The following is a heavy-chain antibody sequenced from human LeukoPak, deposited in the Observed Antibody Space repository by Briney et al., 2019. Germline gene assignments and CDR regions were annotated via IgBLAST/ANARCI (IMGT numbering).Heavy chain of an antibody. J-gene: IGHJ5*02. CDR1: GYDFTTYC. D-gene: IGHD6-19*01. CDR2: INTDNGKT. CDR3: PRDHLPVAGMDWFAP. Sequence: ASVKVSCKTSGYDFTTYCIHWVRPAPGQRLEWMGWINTDNGKTKYSQKFQGRVTITRDTSASTAYMELRRLRSQDTAVYDYPRDHLPVAGMDWFAPWGQGPLVTVSS. V-gene: IGHV1-3*04.